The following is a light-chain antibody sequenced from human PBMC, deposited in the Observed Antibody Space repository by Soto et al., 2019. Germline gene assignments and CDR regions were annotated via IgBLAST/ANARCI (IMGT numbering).Light chain of an antibody. J-gene: IGKJ2*01. V-gene: IGKV1-5*01. CDR2: DAS. CDR3: QQYNYYPYT. CDR1: QSISSW. Sequence: DIQMTQSPSTLSASVGDRVTITCRPSQSISSWLAWYQQKPGKAPKLLIYDASSLESGVPSRFSGSGSGTDFTLTISSLQPDDFAAYYCQQYNYYPYTFGQGTKLEIK.